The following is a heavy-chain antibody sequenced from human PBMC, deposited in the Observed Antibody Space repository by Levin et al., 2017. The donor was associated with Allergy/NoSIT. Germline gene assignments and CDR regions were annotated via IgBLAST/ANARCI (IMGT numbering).Heavy chain of an antibody. V-gene: IGHV4-34*01. CDR1: GGSFSGYY. Sequence: SETLSLTCAVYGGSFSGYYWSWIRQPPGKGLEWIGEINHSGSTNYNPSLKSRVTISVDTSKNQFSLKLSSVTAADTAVYYCARGSYDFWSGYYGDWFVPWGQGTLVTVSS. CDR2: INHSGST. CDR3: ARGSYDFWSGYYGDWFVP. D-gene: IGHD3-3*01. J-gene: IGHJ5*02.